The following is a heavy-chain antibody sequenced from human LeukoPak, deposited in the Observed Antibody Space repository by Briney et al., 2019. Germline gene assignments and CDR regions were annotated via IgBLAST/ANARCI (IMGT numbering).Heavy chain of an antibody. CDR2: TRNEANIYTT. CDR3: ASPVGATTVRAFDI. Sequence: GGSLRLSCAASGFIFSDHYMDWVCQAPGKGLEWVGRTRNEANIYTTKYAASVKGRFTISRDDSKNSLYLQMNSLKTEDTAVYYCASPVGATTVRAFDIWGQGTMVTVSS. D-gene: IGHD1-26*01. V-gene: IGHV3-72*01. J-gene: IGHJ3*02. CDR1: GFIFSDHY.